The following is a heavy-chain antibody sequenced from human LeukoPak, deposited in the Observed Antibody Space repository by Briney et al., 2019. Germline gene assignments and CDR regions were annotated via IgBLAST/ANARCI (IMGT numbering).Heavy chain of an antibody. J-gene: IGHJ4*02. CDR1: VFTFSRYH. CDR2: IGVAGDT. V-gene: IGHV3-13*04. Sequence: GGSLRLSCAASVFTFSRYHLHWVPQSTGQGLEWGTAIGVAGDTYYPDYVKGRFTISRENAKNSLYLQMNSLRAGDTAVYYCARASGSYYDFDYWGQGTLVTVSS. D-gene: IGHD3-10*01. CDR3: ARASGSYYDFDY.